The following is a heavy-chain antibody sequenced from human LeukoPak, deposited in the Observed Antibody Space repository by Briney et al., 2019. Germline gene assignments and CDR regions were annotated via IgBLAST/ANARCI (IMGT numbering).Heavy chain of an antibody. Sequence: GGSLRLSCAASGFTFSSHWMHWVRQAPGKGLVWVSRVNSDGSSTTYADSVKGRFTISRDNAKNTLYLQMNSLRAEDTAVYYCAKVGRLDSSGYRYFQHWGQGTLVTVSS. CDR2: VNSDGSST. CDR3: AKVGRLDSSGYRYFQH. D-gene: IGHD3-22*01. V-gene: IGHV3-74*01. J-gene: IGHJ1*01. CDR1: GFTFSSHW.